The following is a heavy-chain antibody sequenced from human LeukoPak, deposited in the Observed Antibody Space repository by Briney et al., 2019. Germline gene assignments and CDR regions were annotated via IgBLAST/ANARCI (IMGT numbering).Heavy chain of an antibody. CDR3: ARAEGSSGWYLTFDY. Sequence: GASVKVSCKASGYTFTSYGISWVRQAPGQGLEWMGWISAYNGNTNYAQKLQGRVTMTTDTSTSTAYMELRSLRSEDTAVYYCARAEGSSGWYLTFDYWGQGTLVTVSS. D-gene: IGHD6-19*01. J-gene: IGHJ4*02. V-gene: IGHV1-18*01. CDR2: ISAYNGNT. CDR1: GYTFTSYG.